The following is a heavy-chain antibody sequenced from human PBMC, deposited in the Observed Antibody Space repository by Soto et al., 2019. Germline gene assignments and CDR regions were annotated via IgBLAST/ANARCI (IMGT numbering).Heavy chain of an antibody. CDR2: ISGSGGST. Sequence: GGSLRLSCAASGFTFSSYAMSWVRQAPGKGLEWVSAISGSGGSTYEADSVKGRFTISRDNSKNTLYLQMNSLRAEDTAVYYCAKDHIVVVTAIFDYWGQGTLVTVSS. CDR3: AKDHIVVVTAIFDY. D-gene: IGHD2-21*02. V-gene: IGHV3-23*01. J-gene: IGHJ4*02. CDR1: GFTFSSYA.